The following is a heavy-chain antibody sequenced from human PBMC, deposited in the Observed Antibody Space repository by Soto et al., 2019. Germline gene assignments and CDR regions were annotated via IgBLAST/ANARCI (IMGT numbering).Heavy chain of an antibody. CDR2: IWYDGSNK. Sequence: GGSLRLSCAASGFTFSSYGMHWVRQAPGKGLEWVAVIWYDGSNKYYADSVKGRFTISRDNSKNTLYLQMNSLRAEDTAVYYCARERHPRAHLELPYFDYWGQGTLVTVSS. CDR1: GFTFSSYG. D-gene: IGHD1-7*01. J-gene: IGHJ4*02. CDR3: ARERHPRAHLELPYFDY. V-gene: IGHV3-33*01.